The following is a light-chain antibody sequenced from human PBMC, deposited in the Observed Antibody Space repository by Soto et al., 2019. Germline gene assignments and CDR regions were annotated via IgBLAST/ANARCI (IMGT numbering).Light chain of an antibody. CDR2: GVT. CDR3: CSYATGGTYV. Sequence: QSALTQPASVSGSPGQSITISCTGTNSDVGRFNLVSWYQHHPDKAPKLMIFGVTKRPSGVSNRFSGSKSGNTASLTISCFQAEDEADYYCCSYATGGTYVFGTGTKVTVL. CDR1: NSDVGRFNL. J-gene: IGLJ1*01. V-gene: IGLV2-23*02.